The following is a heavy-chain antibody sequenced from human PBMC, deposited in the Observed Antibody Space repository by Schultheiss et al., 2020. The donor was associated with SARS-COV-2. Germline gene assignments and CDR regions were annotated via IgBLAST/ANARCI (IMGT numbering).Heavy chain of an antibody. V-gene: IGHV3-23*01. D-gene: IGHD2-2*01. CDR2: ISGSGGST. CDR1: GFTFSSYA. CDR3: AKSFKTRIVVVPAAPT. Sequence: GESLKISCAASGFTFSSYAMHWVRQAPGKGLEWVSAISGSGGSTYYADSVKGRFTISRDNSKNTLYLQMNSLRAEDTAVYYCAKSFKTRIVVVPAAPTWGQGTLVTVSS. J-gene: IGHJ5*02.